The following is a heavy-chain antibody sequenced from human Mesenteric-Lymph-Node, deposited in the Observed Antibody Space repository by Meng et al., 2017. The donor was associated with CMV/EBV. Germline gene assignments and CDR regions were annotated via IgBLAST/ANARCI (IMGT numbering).Heavy chain of an antibody. CDR2: ISSSYGFI. J-gene: IGHJ4*02. CDR3: ARDLHSGSYSD. V-gene: IGHV3-21*01. D-gene: IGHD1-26*01. Sequence: GESLKISCVASGFTFSSYTMNWVRQAPGKGLEWVSSISSSYGFIYYADSVKGRFTISRDNAKNSLYLQMNSLRAEDTAVYYCARDLHSGSYSDWGQGTLVTVSS. CDR1: GFTFSSYT.